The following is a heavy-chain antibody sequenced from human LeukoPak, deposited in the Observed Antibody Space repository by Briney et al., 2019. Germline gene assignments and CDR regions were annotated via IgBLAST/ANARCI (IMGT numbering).Heavy chain of an antibody. CDR1: GFTFSSYW. CDR2: KKQERSEK. Sequence: GGPLRLSCAASGFTFSSYWMSWVRQSPGEGLEWVANKKQERSEKYYGDSVKGRFTIARDNAKNSLYLQMNSLRAEDPAVYYCARDPPPLYYYDSSGYTWGQGTLVTVSS. J-gene: IGHJ5*02. CDR3: ARDPPPLYYYDSSGYT. D-gene: IGHD3-22*01. V-gene: IGHV3-7*01.